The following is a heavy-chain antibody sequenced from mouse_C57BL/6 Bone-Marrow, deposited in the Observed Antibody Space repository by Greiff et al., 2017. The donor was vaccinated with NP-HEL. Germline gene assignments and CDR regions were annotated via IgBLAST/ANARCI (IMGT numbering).Heavy chain of an antibody. Sequence: SGAELVRPGASVKLSCTASGFNIKDDYMHWVKQRPEQGLEWIGWIDPENGDTEYASKFQGKATITADTSSNTAYLQLSSLTSEDTAVYYCTTPYYYGSSYAMDYWGQGTSVTVSS. V-gene: IGHV14-4*01. CDR3: TTPYYYGSSYAMDY. D-gene: IGHD1-1*01. J-gene: IGHJ4*01. CDR1: GFNIKDDY. CDR2: IDPENGDT.